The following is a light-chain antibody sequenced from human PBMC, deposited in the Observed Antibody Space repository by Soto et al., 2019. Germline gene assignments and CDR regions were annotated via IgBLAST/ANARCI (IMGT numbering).Light chain of an antibody. V-gene: IGLV2-8*01. CDR2: EVT. Sequence: QSALAQPPSASGSPGQSVTISCTGTASDVGGYNYVSWFQPHPGNAPKLIIYEVTKRPSGVPDRFSGSKSGNTASLTVSGLQVEDEAEYYCCSYGGRVNLVFGGGTQLTVL. CDR3: CSYGGRVNLV. CDR1: ASDVGGYNY. J-gene: IGLJ2*01.